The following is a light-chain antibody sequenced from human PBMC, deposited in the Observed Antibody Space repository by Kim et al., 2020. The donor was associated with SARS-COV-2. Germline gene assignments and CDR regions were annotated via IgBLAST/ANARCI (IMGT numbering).Light chain of an antibody. CDR1: QSVSSTY. V-gene: IGKV3-20*01. CDR2: GAS. CDR3: QHYGSSPT. J-gene: IGKJ3*01. Sequence: WSPGERATLSCRASQSVSSTYLAWYQQKPGQAPRLLMYGASSRATGIPDRFSGSGSGTDFTLTISRLEPEDFAVFYCQHYGSSPTFGPGTKVDIK.